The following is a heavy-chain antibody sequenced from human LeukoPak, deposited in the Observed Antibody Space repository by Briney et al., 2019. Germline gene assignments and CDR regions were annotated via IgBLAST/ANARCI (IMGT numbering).Heavy chain of an antibody. CDR3: AGFFYDNSGDAFDI. D-gene: IGHD3-22*01. J-gene: IGHJ3*02. CDR2: LIPIYGSA. Sequence: SVKVSCKASGGSFTFTSHAISWVRQAPGQGLEWVGGLIPIYGSANYAQKFQGRVTITSDESTRTVYMELSSLRPEDSAVYYCAGFFYDNSGDAFDIWGQGTMVTVSS. CDR1: GGSFTFTSHA. V-gene: IGHV1-69*01.